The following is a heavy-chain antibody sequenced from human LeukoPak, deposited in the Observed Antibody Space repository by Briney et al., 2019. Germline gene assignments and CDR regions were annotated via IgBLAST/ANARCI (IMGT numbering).Heavy chain of an antibody. V-gene: IGHV4-59*08. Sequence: SETLSLTCTVSGGSISSYYWSWIRQPPGKGLEWIGYIYYSGSTNYNPSLKSRVTISVDTSKNQFSLKLSSVTAADTAVCYCARLGAATAINGMDVWGQGTTVTVSS. CDR2: IYYSGST. CDR3: ARLGAATAINGMDV. J-gene: IGHJ6*02. CDR1: GGSISSYY. D-gene: IGHD2-21*02.